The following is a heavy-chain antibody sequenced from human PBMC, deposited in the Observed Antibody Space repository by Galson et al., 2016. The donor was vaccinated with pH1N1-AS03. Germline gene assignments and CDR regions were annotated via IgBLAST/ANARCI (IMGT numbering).Heavy chain of an antibody. CDR2: ISFDGTNK. CDR3: ANDFNYDFWRGYSFY. J-gene: IGHJ4*02. V-gene: IGHV3-30*18. CDR1: GFTISNFG. D-gene: IGHD3-3*01. Sequence: SLRLSCAASGFTISNFGMLWVRQAPGQGLEWVAIISFDGTNKYYADSVKGRFSISRDNSKNTLFLQMSALRAEDTAVYYCANDFNYDFWRGYSFYWGQGALVTVSS.